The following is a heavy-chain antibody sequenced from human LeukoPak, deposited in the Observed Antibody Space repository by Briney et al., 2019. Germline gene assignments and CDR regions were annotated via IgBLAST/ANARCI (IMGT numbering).Heavy chain of an antibody. CDR3: ARKAGYYYGSGDY. D-gene: IGHD3-10*01. CDR1: GFTFSSYA. J-gene: IGHJ4*02. Sequence: GGSLRLSCAASGFTFSSYAMSWVRQAPGKGLEWVSVIGGSGGSTNYADSVKGRFTISRDNSKNTLYLQMNSPRAEDTAVYYCARKAGYYYGSGDYWGQGTLVTVSS. V-gene: IGHV3-23*01. CDR2: IGGSGGST.